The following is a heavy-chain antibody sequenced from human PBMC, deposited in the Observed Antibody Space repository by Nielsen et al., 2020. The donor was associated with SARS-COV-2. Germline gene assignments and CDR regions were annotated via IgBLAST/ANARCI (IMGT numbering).Heavy chain of an antibody. J-gene: IGHJ3*02. CDR3: ARGEGWLAPDAFDI. CDR2: IIPIFGTA. Sequence: SVKVSCKASGGTFSSYAISWVRQAPGQGLEWMGGIIPIFGTANYAQKFQGRVTITADESTSTAYMELSSLRSEDPAVYYCARGEGWLAPDAFDIWGQGTMVTVSS. V-gene: IGHV1-69*13. CDR1: GGTFSSYA. D-gene: IGHD6-19*01.